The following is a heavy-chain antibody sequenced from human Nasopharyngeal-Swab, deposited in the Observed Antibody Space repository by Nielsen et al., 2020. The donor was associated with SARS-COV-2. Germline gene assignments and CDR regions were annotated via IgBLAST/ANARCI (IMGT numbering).Heavy chain of an antibody. CDR3: ARLESSSWYWSY. D-gene: IGHD6-13*01. V-gene: IGHV3-7*01. J-gene: IGHJ4*02. CDR1: GFTFSSYW. Sequence: GESLKISCAASGFTFSSYWMSWVRQAPGKGLEWAANIKQDGSEKYYVDSVKGRFSISRDNAKSSLYLQMNSLRAEDTAVYYCARLESSSWYWSYWGQGTLVTVSS. CDR2: IKQDGSEK.